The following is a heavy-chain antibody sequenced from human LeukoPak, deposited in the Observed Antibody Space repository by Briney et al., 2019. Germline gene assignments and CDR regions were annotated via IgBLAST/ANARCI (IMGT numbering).Heavy chain of an antibody. CDR2: IYYSGST. D-gene: IGHD5-12*01. V-gene: IGHV4-59*01. J-gene: IGHJ4*02. Sequence: PSETLSLTCTVSGGSISSYYWSWIRQPPGKGPEWIGYIYYSGSTNYNPSLKSRVTISVDTSKNQFSLKLSSVTAADTAVYYCASHHFQRGYSGYRDYGDYGYYFDYWGQGTLVTVSP. CDR3: ASHHFQRGYSGYRDYGDYGYYFDY. CDR1: GGSISSYY.